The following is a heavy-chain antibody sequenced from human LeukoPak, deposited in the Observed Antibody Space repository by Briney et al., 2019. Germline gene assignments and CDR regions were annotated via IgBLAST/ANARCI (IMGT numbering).Heavy chain of an antibody. CDR1: GFTFSSYS. J-gene: IGHJ4*02. D-gene: IGHD6-19*01. CDR2: ISSSSSYI. CDR3: ARDLYSSGWFDY. Sequence: GGSLRLSCAASGFTFSSYSMNWVRQAPGKGLEWVSSISSSSSYIYYADSVKGRFTISRNNAKNSLYLQMNSLRAEDTAVYYCARDLYSSGWFDYWGQGTLVTVSS. V-gene: IGHV3-21*01.